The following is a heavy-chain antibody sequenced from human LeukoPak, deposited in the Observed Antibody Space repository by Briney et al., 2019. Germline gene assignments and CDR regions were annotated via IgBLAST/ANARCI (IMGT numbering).Heavy chain of an antibody. D-gene: IGHD6-19*01. J-gene: IGHJ5*02. CDR1: RGTISTYF. V-gene: IGHV4-59*01. Sequence: PSETLSLTCTVSRGTISTYFWSWLRQPPGKGLEWIGYIYYSGRTNYNPSLKSRVTMSVDTSKNQFSLRLSSVTAADTALYYCARGPPVPGPINWFDPWGQGTLVTVSS. CDR2: IYYSGRT. CDR3: ARGPPVPGPINWFDP.